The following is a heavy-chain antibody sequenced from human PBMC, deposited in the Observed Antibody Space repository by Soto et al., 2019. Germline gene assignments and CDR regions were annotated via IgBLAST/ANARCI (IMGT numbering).Heavy chain of an antibody. D-gene: IGHD4-17*01. J-gene: IGHJ6*02. CDR3: ARDSAHGDYGMDV. V-gene: IGHV4-61*01. Sequence: QVQLQESGPGLVKSSETLSLTCTVSGGSVSSDNYYWGWIRQPPGKGLEWIGNVYYSGSTNYNPSLKSRVXXSXDXXKSQFSLKLSSVTAADTAVYHCARDSAHGDYGMDVWGQGTTVTVSS. CDR1: GGSVSSDNYY. CDR2: VYYSGST.